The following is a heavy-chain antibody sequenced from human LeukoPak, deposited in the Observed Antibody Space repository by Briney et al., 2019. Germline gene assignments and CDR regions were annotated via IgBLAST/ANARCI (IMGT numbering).Heavy chain of an antibody. Sequence: GGSLRLSCAASGFTFSSYAMSWVRQAPGKGLEWVSAISGSGGSTYYADSVKSRFTISRDNSKNTLYLQMNSLRAEDTAVYYCAKDFEISAGWYTQTEAGTGGYWGQGTLVTVSS. CDR2: ISGSGGST. J-gene: IGHJ4*02. CDR3: AKDFEISAGWYTQTEAGTGGY. V-gene: IGHV3-23*01. CDR1: GFTFSSYA. D-gene: IGHD6-19*01.